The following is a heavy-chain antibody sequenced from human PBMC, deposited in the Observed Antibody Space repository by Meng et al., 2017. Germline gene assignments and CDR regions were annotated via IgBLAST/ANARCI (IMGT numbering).Heavy chain of an antibody. Sequence: QVQLQEPGPGLVKPSGPLSLTCAVSGGTISSSSWWSWVRQPPGKGLEWIGESYHSGSTNYNPSLKSRVTISVDKSKNQFSLKLSSVTAADTAVYYCARDRGAVAGTNFDYWGQGTLVTVSS. V-gene: IGHV4-4*02. CDR2: SYHSGST. CDR1: GGTISSSSW. J-gene: IGHJ4*02. D-gene: IGHD6-19*01. CDR3: ARDRGAVAGTNFDY.